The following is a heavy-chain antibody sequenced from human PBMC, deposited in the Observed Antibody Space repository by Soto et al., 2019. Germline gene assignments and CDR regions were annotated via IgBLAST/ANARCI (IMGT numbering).Heavy chain of an antibody. J-gene: IGHJ4*02. CDR3: AKSGWCGSTSCYVDY. Sequence: GGSLRLSCAASGFTFSSYGMHWVRQAPGKGLEWVAVISYDGSNKYYADSVKGRFTISRDNSKNTLYLQMNSLRAEDTAVYYCAKSGWCGSTSCYVDYWGQGTLVTVSS. CDR2: ISYDGSNK. V-gene: IGHV3-30*18. D-gene: IGHD2-2*01. CDR1: GFTFSSYG.